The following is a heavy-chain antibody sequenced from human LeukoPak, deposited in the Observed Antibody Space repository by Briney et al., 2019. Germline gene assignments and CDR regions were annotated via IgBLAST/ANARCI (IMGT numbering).Heavy chain of an antibody. J-gene: IGHJ4*02. CDR1: GGSISSYY. D-gene: IGHD5-18*01. Sequence: PSETLSLTCTVSGGSISSYYWSWIRQPPGKGLEWIGYIYYSGSTNYNPSLKSRVTISVDTSKNQFSLKLSSVTAADTAVYYCARASVDTATYYFDYWGQGTLVTVSS. CDR3: ARASVDTATYYFDY. V-gene: IGHV4-59*01. CDR2: IYYSGST.